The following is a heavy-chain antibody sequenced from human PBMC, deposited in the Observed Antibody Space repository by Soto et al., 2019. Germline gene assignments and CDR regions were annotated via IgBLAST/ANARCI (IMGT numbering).Heavy chain of an antibody. D-gene: IGHD1-26*01. J-gene: IGHJ6*02. V-gene: IGHV3-13*05. CDR3: ARGMGATNYYGMDV. CDR1: GFTFSSYD. Sequence: GGSLRLSCAASGFTFSSYDMHWVRQATGKGLEWVSAIGTAGDPYYPGSVKGRFTISRENAKNSLYLQMNSLRAGDTAVYYCARGMGATNYYGMDVWGQGTTVTVSS. CDR2: IGTAGDP.